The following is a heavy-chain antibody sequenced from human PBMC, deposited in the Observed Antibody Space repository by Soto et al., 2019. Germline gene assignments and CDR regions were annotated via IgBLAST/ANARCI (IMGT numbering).Heavy chain of an antibody. J-gene: IGHJ4*02. D-gene: IGHD3-10*01. Sequence: EVQLVESGGGLVQPGGPLRLSCAASGFTFSSHWMSWVRQAPGKGLEWVANIKQDGSEKYYVDSVKGRFTISRDNAKNSLYLQINSLRVEDTAVYYCTRGAGIGDYWGQGTLVTVS. CDR1: GFTFSSHW. V-gene: IGHV3-7*04. CDR3: TRGAGIGDY. CDR2: IKQDGSEK.